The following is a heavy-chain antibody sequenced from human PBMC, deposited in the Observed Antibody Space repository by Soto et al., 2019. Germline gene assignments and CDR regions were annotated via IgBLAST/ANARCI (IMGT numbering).Heavy chain of an antibody. CDR1: GFAFSSYG. CDR2: ISYVGSNK. Sequence: GGSLRLSCAASGFAFSSYGMHWVRQAPVKGLELVAVISYVGSNKYYADCVKGRFTISRDNSKNALYLQMNSLRAEDTAVYYCATRLLPDYYGMAVWGQGTTVTVSS. V-gene: IGHV3-30*03. CDR3: ATRLLPDYYGMAV. D-gene: IGHD2-15*01. J-gene: IGHJ6*02.